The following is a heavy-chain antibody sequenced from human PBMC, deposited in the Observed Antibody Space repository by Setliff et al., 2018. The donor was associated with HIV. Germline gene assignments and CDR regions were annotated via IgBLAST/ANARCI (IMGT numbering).Heavy chain of an antibody. D-gene: IGHD3-10*01. CDR2: INTNTGNP. J-gene: IGHJ5*02. V-gene: IGHV7-4-1*02. Sequence: ASVKVSCKASGYTFTSFVMNWVRQAPGQGLEWMGWINTNTGNPTYAQGFTGRFVFSLDTSVSTAYLQISSLKAEDTAVYYCARVGGFGEFIENWFDPWGQGTLVTVSS. CDR1: GYTFTSFV. CDR3: ARVGGFGEFIENWFDP.